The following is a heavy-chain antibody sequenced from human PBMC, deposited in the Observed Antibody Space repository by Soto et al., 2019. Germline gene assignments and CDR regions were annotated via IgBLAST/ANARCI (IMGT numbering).Heavy chain of an antibody. CDR1: GGSISSYY. CDR2: IYYSGST. CDR3: ARANYYDSSGKDWFDP. Sequence: SETLSLTCTVSGGSISSYYWSWIRQPPGKGLEWIGYIYYSGSTNYNPSLKSRVTISVDTSKNQFSLKLSSVTAADTAVYYCARANYYDSSGKDWFDPWGQGTLVTVSS. V-gene: IGHV4-59*01. J-gene: IGHJ5*02. D-gene: IGHD3-22*01.